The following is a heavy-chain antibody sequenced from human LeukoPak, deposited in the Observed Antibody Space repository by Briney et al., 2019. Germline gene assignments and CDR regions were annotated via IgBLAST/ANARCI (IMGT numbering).Heavy chain of an antibody. Sequence: ASVKVSCKAFGYTFTSNYMHWVRQAPGQGPEWMGVISPSGGSTTYAQKFQGRVTLTRDMSTSTDYLELSSLRSEDTAVYYCARNSVLRYFDWLLYRYYYMDVWGKGTTVTISS. CDR3: ARNSVLRYFDWLLYRYYYMDV. V-gene: IGHV1-46*01. J-gene: IGHJ6*03. CDR2: ISPSGGST. D-gene: IGHD3-9*01. CDR1: GYTFTSNY.